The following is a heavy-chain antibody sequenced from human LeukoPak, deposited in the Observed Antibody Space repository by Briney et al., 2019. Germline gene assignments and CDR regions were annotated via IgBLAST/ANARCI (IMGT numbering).Heavy chain of an antibody. CDR2: MYYSGST. CDR3: TRLVDFWSASSRFDY. CDR1: GGSITSSNYY. J-gene: IGHJ4*02. D-gene: IGHD3-3*01. Sequence: PSGTLSLTCSVSGGSITSSNYYWGWIRQPPGKGLEWIAYMYYSGSTYYNPSLQNRVTISVDTSKNQFSLRLSAVTAADTAVYHCTRLVDFWSASSRFDYWGQGTLVSVSS. V-gene: IGHV4-39*01.